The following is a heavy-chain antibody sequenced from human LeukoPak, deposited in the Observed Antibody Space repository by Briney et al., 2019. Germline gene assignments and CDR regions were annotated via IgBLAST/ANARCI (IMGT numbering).Heavy chain of an antibody. Sequence: ASVKVSCKASGYTFTNYGISWLRQAPGQGLEWMGWISAYNGNTNYAQKLQGRVTMTTDTSTSTAYMELRSLRSDDTAVYYCAREEVRRAVAGYFDYWGQGTLVTVSS. J-gene: IGHJ4*02. V-gene: IGHV1-18*01. CDR3: AREEVRRAVAGYFDY. D-gene: IGHD6-19*01. CDR1: GYTFTNYG. CDR2: ISAYNGNT.